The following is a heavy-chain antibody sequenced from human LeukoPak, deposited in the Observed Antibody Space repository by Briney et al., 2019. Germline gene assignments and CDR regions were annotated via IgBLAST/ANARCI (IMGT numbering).Heavy chain of an antibody. CDR3: ARSKVVVVAASDY. CDR1: GFTFSSYN. V-gene: IGHV3-21*01. Sequence: GGSLRLSCAASGFTFSSYNMNWVRQAPGKGLEWVSSISTSSSYIYYADSVKGRFTISRDNAKNSLYLQMDSLRAEDTAVYYCARSKVVVVAASDYWGQGTLVTVSS. CDR2: ISTSSSYI. D-gene: IGHD2-15*01. J-gene: IGHJ4*02.